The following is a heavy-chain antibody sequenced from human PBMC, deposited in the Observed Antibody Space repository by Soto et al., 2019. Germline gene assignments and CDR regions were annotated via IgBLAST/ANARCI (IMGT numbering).Heavy chain of an antibody. J-gene: IGHJ6*02. CDR1: GGTFSTSA. CDR2: IMPVFPTP. D-gene: IGHD1-1*01. V-gene: IGHV1-69*12. CDR3: ARAKDRLQLGGNYSYSLDV. Sequence: QVQLVQSGAEVKKPGSSVKVSCKTSGGTFSTSAISWVRQAPGQGLEWVGGIMPVFPTPDYAQNFQGRVTITADDSTTTAYLELTSLRADDTAVYYCARAKDRLQLGGNYSYSLDVWGQGTAITVSS.